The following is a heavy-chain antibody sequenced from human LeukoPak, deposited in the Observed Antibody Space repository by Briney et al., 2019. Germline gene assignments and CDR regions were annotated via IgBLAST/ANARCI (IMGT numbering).Heavy chain of an antibody. J-gene: IGHJ6*02. CDR2: IYYSGST. CDR1: GGSFSGYY. Sequence: SETLSLTCAVYGGSFSGYYWSWIRQPPGKGLEWIGSIYYSGSTYYNPSLKSRVTISVDTSKNQFSLKLSSVTAADTAVYYCALTGRMDVWGQGTTVTVSS. D-gene: IGHD3-9*01. V-gene: IGHV4-34*01. CDR3: ALTGRMDV.